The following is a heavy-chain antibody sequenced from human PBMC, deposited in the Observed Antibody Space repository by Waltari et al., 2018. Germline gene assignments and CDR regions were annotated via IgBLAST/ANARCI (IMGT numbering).Heavy chain of an antibody. V-gene: IGHV4-38-2*01. CDR3: ARTQQLVQDAFDI. CDR1: GYSISSGYY. CDR2: IYHSGST. Sequence: QVQLQESGPGLVKPSETLSLTCAVSGYSISSGYYWGWIRQPPGKGLEWIGSIYHSGSTYYNPSLKSRVTISVDTSKNQFSLKLSSVTAADTAVYYCARTQQLVQDAFDIWGQGTMVTVSS. J-gene: IGHJ3*02. D-gene: IGHD6-13*01.